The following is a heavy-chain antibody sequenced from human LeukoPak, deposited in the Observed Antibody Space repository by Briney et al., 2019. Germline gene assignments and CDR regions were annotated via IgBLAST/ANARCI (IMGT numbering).Heavy chain of an antibody. Sequence: GGSLRLSCAASGFTFSSYSMSWVRQAPGKGLEWVASTHQYGGENHYADSVKGRFTISTDHATNSVYLQMNSLRVEDTAVYYCAKDEVVPGSYYTDVWGRGNTVTISS. J-gene: IGHJ6*03. CDR3: AKDEVVPGSYYTDV. CDR1: GFTFSSYS. V-gene: IGHV3-7*01. D-gene: IGHD2-2*01. CDR2: THQYGGEN.